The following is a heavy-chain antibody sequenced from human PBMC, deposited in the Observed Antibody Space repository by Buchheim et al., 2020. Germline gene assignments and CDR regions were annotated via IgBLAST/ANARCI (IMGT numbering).Heavy chain of an antibody. J-gene: IGHJ5*02. V-gene: IGHV3-30*18. CDR3: AKDGILWFGELGSWFDP. CDR2: ISYDGSNK. D-gene: IGHD3-10*01. Sequence: QVQLVESGGGVVQPGRSLRLSCAASGFTFSSYGMHWVRQAPGKGLEWVAVISYDGSNKYYADSVKGRFTIPRDNSKHTLYLQMNSLRAEDTAVYYCAKDGILWFGELGSWFDPWGQGTL. CDR1: GFTFSSYG.